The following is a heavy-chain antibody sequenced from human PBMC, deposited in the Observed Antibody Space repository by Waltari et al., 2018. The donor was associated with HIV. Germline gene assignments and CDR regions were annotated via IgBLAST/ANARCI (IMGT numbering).Heavy chain of an antibody. CDR3: ASLPWFHMLTGYYSIDD. J-gene: IGHJ4*02. Sequence: QVQLQESGPGLVKPSETLSLTCTVSGYFISSGYYWGWIRQPPGKGLEWIGSIYHSGGTHSTPALKRRVTISVDTSKTQFSLKLSSVTAADTAVYYCASLPWFHMLTGYYSIDDWGQGTLVTVSS. CDR1: GYFISSGYY. D-gene: IGHD3-9*01. CDR2: IYHSGGT. V-gene: IGHV4-38-2*02.